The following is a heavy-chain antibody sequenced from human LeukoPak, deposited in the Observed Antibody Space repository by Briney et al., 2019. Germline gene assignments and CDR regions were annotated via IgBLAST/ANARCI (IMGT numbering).Heavy chain of an antibody. D-gene: IGHD6-19*01. CDR1: GFIFSNYG. V-gene: IGHV3-64*01. Sequence: GGSLRLSCAASGFIFSNYGIHWVRQAPGRGLEFVSRISSNGGTTYYANSLKGRFTISRDNSKNTVYLQVASLRPEDMAVYYCARVPFSSAWYDYWGQGTLVTVSS. CDR3: ARVPFSSAWYDY. J-gene: IGHJ4*02. CDR2: ISSNGGTT.